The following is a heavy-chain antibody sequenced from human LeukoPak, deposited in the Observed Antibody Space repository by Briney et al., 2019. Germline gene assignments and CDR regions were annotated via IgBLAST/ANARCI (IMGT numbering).Heavy chain of an antibody. V-gene: IGHV3-7*03. Sequence: GGSLRLSCVASGFTFGKYWMSWVRQAPGKGLEWVANIKLDGSEKNYVDSVKGRFTISRDNTKNTLYLQMNSLRAEDTAVYYCARESLYYDSSGYTLNYYYGMDVWGQGTTVTVSS. CDR2: IKLDGSEK. J-gene: IGHJ6*02. D-gene: IGHD3-22*01. CDR3: ARESLYYDSSGYTLNYYYGMDV. CDR1: GFTFGKYW.